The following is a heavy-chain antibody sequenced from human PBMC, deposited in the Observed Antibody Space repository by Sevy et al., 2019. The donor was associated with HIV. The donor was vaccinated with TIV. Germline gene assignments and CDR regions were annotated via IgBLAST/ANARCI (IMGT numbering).Heavy chain of an antibody. Sequence: ASVKVSCKASGYTFTDYYIHWVRQAPGQGLEWMGRINPNSGDSNSAQTFQGRVAMPRDTSTSIAYMELSRLRSDDTAVYYWAGDRHVIAATESYYFFYGMDVWGQGTTVTVSS. V-gene: IGHV1-2*06. CDR2: INPNSGDS. CDR3: AGDRHVIAATESYYFFYGMDV. J-gene: IGHJ6*02. D-gene: IGHD6-13*01. CDR1: GYTFTDYY.